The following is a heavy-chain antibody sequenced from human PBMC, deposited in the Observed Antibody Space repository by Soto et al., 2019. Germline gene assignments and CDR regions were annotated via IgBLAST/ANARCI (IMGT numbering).Heavy chain of an antibody. CDR1: GDSVSSNSAA. J-gene: IGHJ6*02. CDR3: ARDPNDSSAYYHHYYYGMDV. V-gene: IGHV6-1*01. CDR2: TYYRSKWYN. Sequence: LSLTCAISGDSVSSNSAAWNWIRQSPSRGLEWLGRTYYRSKWYNDYAVSVKSRITINPDTSKNQFSLQLNSVTPEDTAVYYCARDPNDSSAYYHHYYYGMDVWGQGTTVTVSS. D-gene: IGHD3-22*01.